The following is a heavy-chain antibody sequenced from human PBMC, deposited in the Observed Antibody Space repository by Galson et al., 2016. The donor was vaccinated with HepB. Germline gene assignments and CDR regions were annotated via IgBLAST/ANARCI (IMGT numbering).Heavy chain of an antibody. CDR1: GFSFRDYA. CDR2: ISGFGGAT. Sequence: SLRLSCAASGFSFRDYAMTWVRQPPGKGLEWVSTISGFGGATYYADSVRGRFTISRDNSQSTLHLQMNSRRAEDSSVYYCPKDNVLASYYRLWDYWGQGAQVTVSS. CDR3: PKDNVLASYYRLWDY. D-gene: IGHD3-9*01. J-gene: IGHJ4*02. V-gene: IGHV3-23*01.